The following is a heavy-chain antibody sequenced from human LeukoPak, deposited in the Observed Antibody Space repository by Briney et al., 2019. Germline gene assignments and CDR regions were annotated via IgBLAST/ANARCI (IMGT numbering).Heavy chain of an antibody. CDR2: IKKDGSEK. Sequence: GGSLRLSCAASGFTFSSYWMSWVRQAPGKGLEWVANIKKDGSEKYYVDSVKGRFTISRDNAKKSLYLQMNSLRAEDTAVYYCASPTISRSLDYWGQGTLVTVSS. V-gene: IGHV3-7*01. J-gene: IGHJ4*02. D-gene: IGHD1-26*01. CDR1: GFTFSSYW. CDR3: ASPTISRSLDY.